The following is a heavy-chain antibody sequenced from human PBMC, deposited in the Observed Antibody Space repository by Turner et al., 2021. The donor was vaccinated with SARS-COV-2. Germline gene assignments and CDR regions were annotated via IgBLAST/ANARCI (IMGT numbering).Heavy chain of an antibody. D-gene: IGHD5-18*01. J-gene: IGHJ6*02. CDR3: ARLMDTAMDYYGMDV. CDR1: GGSISSSTYY. CDR2: IYYSEST. Sequence: QLQLQESGPGLVKPSETLSLTCTVSGGSISSSTYYWGWIRQPPGKGLEWIGNIYYSESTYYNPSLKIRVTISVYTSKNQFSLKLSSVTAADTAVYYCARLMDTAMDYYGMDVWGQGTTVTVSS. V-gene: IGHV4-39*01.